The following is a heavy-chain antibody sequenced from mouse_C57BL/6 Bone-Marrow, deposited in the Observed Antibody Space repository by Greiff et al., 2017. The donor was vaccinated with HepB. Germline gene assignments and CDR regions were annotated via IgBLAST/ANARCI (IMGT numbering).Heavy chain of an antibody. CDR2: IHPNSGST. J-gene: IGHJ2*01. CDR1: GYTFTSYW. V-gene: IGHV1-64*01. CDR3: ARSSITTVVEGYYFDY. D-gene: IGHD1-1*01. Sequence: VQLQQPGAELVKPGASVKLSCKASGYTFTSYWMHWVKQRPGQGLEWIGMIHPNSGSTNYNEKFKSKATLTVDKSSSTAYMQLSSLTSEDSAVYYCARSSITTVVEGYYFDYWGQGTTLTVSS.